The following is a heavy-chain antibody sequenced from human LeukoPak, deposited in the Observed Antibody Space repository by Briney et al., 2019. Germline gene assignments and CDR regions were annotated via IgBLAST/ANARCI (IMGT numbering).Heavy chain of an antibody. CDR1: GFTFSSHH. D-gene: IGHD2-2*01. CDR2: IKPDGSEK. CDR3: ARISSYCDY. Sequence: HTGGSLRLSCVASGFTFSSHHMNWVRQTPGKGLESVATIKPDGSEKYYVDSVKGRFTISRDNAKSSLYLQMNSLRAEDTGVYFCARISSYCDYWGQGTLVTDSS. J-gene: IGHJ4*02. V-gene: IGHV3-7*01.